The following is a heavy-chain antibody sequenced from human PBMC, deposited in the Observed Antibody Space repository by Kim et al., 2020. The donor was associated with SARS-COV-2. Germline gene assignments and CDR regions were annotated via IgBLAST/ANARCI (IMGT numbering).Heavy chain of an antibody. CDR2: IYPGDSDT. V-gene: IGHV5-51*01. CDR1: GYSFTSYW. D-gene: IGHD3-16*02. J-gene: IGHJ3*02. CDR3: ARVIEVWGSYRHDAFDI. Sequence: GESLKISCKGSGYSFTSYWIGWVRQMPGKGLEWMGIIYPGDSDTRYSPSFQGQVTISADKSISTAYLQWSSLKASDTAMYYCARVIEVWGSYRHDAFDIWGQGTMVTVSS.